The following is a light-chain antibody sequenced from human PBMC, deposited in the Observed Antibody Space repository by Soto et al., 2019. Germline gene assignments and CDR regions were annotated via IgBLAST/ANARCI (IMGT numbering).Light chain of an antibody. V-gene: IGKV3-20*01. CDR3: QHYGSSRT. CDR2: DAS. CDR1: QSVSDTY. J-gene: IGKJ1*01. Sequence: EIVLTQSPGTLSLSPGERATLSCRASQSVSDTYLAWYQQKLGQAPRLLIYDASSRATGIPDRFSGSGSGTDFTLTISRLEPEDFAVYYCQHYGSSRTFGRGTKVEIK.